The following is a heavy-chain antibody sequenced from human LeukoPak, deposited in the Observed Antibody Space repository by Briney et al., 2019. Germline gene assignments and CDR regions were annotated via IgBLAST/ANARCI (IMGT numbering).Heavy chain of an antibody. J-gene: IGHJ4*02. CDR3: AKDLCSGGSCYSLNY. D-gene: IGHD2-15*01. CDR2: IRYDGSNK. V-gene: IGHV3-30*02. CDR1: GFTFSSYG. Sequence: QPGGALRLSCAASGFTFSSYGMHWVRQAPGQGLEWVAFIRYDGSNKYYADSVKGRFTISRDNSKNTLYLQMNSLRAEDTAVYYCAKDLCSGGSCYSLNYWGQGTLVTVSS.